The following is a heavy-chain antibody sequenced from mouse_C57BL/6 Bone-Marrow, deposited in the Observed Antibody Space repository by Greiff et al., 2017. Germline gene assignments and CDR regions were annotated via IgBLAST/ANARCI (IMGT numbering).Heavy chain of an antibody. CDR2: ISSGGSYT. J-gene: IGHJ3*01. D-gene: IGHD1-1*01. V-gene: IGHV5-6*02. CDR1: GFTFSSYG. CDR3: ARRSFYGGFAY. Sequence: EVKLVESGGDLVKPGGSLKLSCAVSGFTFSSYGMSWFRQTPDKRLEWVATISSGGSYTYYPDSVKGRFTISRDYAKHTLYLQMSSLKSEDTAMYYCARRSFYGGFAYWGQGTLVTVSA.